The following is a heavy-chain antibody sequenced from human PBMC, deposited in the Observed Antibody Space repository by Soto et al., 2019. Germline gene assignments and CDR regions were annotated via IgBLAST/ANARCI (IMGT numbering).Heavy chain of an antibody. V-gene: IGHV3-7*01. CDR3: SRSLDS. CDR1: GFTFTNFW. Sequence: AGGSLRLSCSASGFTFTNFWMDWFRQAPGKGLEWVANISPDGSEKHYVDSVKGRFTISRDNAKNSLYLQMTSLTADDSALYYCSRSLDSWGQGTRVTVSS. J-gene: IGHJ4*02. CDR2: ISPDGSEK.